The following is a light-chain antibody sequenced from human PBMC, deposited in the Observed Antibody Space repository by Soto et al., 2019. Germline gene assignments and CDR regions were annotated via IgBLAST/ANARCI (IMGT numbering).Light chain of an antibody. J-gene: IGLJ1*01. V-gene: IGLV2-14*03. Sequence: QSVPTQPASVSGSPGQSTTISCTGTSSDVGAYNYVSWYQQHPGKAPKLMIFDVTNRPSGVSDRFSGSKSGNTASLTISGLQAEDETDYYCSSYSSSRSYVFGTGTKVTVL. CDR1: SSDVGAYNY. CDR3: SSYSSSRSYV. CDR2: DVT.